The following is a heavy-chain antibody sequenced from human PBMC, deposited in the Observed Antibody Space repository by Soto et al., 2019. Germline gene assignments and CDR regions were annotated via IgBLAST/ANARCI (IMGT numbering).Heavy chain of an antibody. J-gene: IGHJ4*02. V-gene: IGHV4-59*08. CDR3: AGGPKVAADY. Sequence: SETLSLTCTVSGGSISSYYWSWIRQPPGKGLEWIGYIYYSGSTNYNPSLKSRVTISVDTSKNQFSLKLSSVTAADTAVYYCAGGPKVAADYWGQGTLVTVSS. CDR2: IYYSGST. CDR1: GGSISSYY. D-gene: IGHD6-19*01.